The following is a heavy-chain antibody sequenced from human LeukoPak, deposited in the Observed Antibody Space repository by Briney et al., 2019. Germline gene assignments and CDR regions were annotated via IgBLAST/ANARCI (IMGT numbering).Heavy chain of an antibody. J-gene: IGHJ4*02. Sequence: PGGSLRFSCAASGFTFSTYSMNWVRQAPGKGLEWVSSISSSSSYIYYADSVKGRFTISRDNAKNSLYLQMNSLRAEDTAVYYCARDRWVREPDYWGQGTLVTVSS. CDR1: GFTFSTYS. V-gene: IGHV3-21*01. CDR3: ARDRWVREPDY. CDR2: ISSSSSYI. D-gene: IGHD3-10*01.